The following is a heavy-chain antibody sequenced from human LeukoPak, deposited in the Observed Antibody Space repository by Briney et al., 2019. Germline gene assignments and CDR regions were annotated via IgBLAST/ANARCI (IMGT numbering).Heavy chain of an antibody. CDR3: ARGPPAIINYYYYYYLDV. Sequence: PSETLSLTCTVSGGSISSYYWSWLRQPPGKGLEWVGYIYYSGSTNYNPSLKSRVTISVDTSKNQFSLKLSSVTAADTAVYYCARGPPAIINYYYYYYLDVWGKGTTVTVSS. J-gene: IGHJ6*03. CDR1: GGSISSYY. CDR2: IYYSGST. D-gene: IGHD3-10*01. V-gene: IGHV4-59*01.